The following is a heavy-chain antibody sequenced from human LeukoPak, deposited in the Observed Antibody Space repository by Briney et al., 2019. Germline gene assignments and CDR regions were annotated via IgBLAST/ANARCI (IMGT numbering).Heavy chain of an antibody. CDR1: GFTFSSYA. Sequence: GGSLRLSCAASGFTFSSYAMSWVRQAPGKGLVWVSLISGSGGSRYFADSLKGRFTISRDNSKNTLYLQMNSLRAEDTAVYYCAKSWSPDRLSPLVWGQGTLVTVSS. CDR2: ISGSGGSR. CDR3: AKSWSPDRLSPLV. V-gene: IGHV3-23*01. J-gene: IGHJ4*02. D-gene: IGHD3-9*01.